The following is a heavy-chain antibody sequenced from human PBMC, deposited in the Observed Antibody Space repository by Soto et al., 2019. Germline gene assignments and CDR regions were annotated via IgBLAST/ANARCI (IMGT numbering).Heavy chain of an antibody. CDR3: VREAYIGYGHAIDH. Sequence: SETLSLTCAVSGFTISTYYWSWIWKPPGKGLEWIGYNYHSGTTNYNPSLKSRVTISVDTSKNQFSLRLTSVTAADTAIYYCVREAYIGYGHAIDHWGQGILVTVS. CDR1: GFTISTYY. V-gene: IGHV4-59*01. CDR2: NYHSGTT. D-gene: IGHD5-12*01. J-gene: IGHJ4*02.